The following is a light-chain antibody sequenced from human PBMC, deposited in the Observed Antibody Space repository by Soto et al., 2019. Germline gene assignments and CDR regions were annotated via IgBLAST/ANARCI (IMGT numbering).Light chain of an antibody. V-gene: IGKV3D-15*01. Sequence: EIVLTQSPGILSLSPGERATLSFRASQSVSNDFLAWYQQKPGQAPRFLIYGASTRPTGIPDRFSGSGSGTEFTLTISSLQSEDFTVYSCLQYHNLWAFGQGTKVDIK. CDR3: LQYHNLWA. CDR1: QSVSNDF. CDR2: GAS. J-gene: IGKJ1*01.